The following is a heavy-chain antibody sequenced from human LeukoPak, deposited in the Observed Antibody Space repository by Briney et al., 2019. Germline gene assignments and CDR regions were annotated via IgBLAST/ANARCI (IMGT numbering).Heavy chain of an antibody. CDR1: GYIFSTYG. V-gene: IGHV1-18*01. Sequence: SVKVSCKASGYIFSTYGISWARQAPGQGLEWVGWISAHNGNTNYAQKVQGRVTMTTDTSTTTAYLELRSLRSDDTAVYYCARAVVVARGLMAYFDYWGQGTLVTVSS. D-gene: IGHD3-10*01. CDR3: ARAVVVARGLMAYFDY. CDR2: ISAHNGNT. J-gene: IGHJ4*02.